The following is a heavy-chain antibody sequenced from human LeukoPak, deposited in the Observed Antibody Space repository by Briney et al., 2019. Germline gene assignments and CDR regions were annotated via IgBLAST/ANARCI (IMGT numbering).Heavy chain of an antibody. V-gene: IGHV3-23*01. Sequence: PGGSLRLSCAASGFTFSSYGMTRVRQAPGKGLEWVSTIGSGSRTYYAESVKGRFTISRDNSNNTLYLQMSSLRVEDTAVYYCAKRVLSGNYPFDYWGQGTLVTVPS. CDR3: AKRVLSGNYPFDY. CDR2: IGSGSRT. J-gene: IGHJ4*02. D-gene: IGHD1-26*01. CDR1: GFTFSSYG.